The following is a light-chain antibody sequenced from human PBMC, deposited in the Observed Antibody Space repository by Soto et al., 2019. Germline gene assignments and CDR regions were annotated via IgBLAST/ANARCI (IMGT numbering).Light chain of an antibody. CDR1: QSVTSDY. CDR2: GAS. Sequence: EIVLTQSPGTLSLSPGERATLSCRASQSVTSDYLAWYQQKPGQAPRLLIHGASSRATGIPDRFSGSGSGTEFTLTISSLQPDDFATYYCQQYNSYSWTFGQGTKVDIK. CDR3: QQYNSYSWT. J-gene: IGKJ1*01. V-gene: IGKV3-20*01.